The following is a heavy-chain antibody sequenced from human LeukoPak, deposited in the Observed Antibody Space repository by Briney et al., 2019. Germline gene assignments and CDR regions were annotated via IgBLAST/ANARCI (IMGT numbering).Heavy chain of an antibody. Sequence: AASVKVSCKASGYTFTTYGISWVRQAPGQGLEWMGWISAYNGNTNYAQKLQGRVTMTTDTSTNTAYMELRSLRSGDTAVYYCARGGARDSGSYNYWGQGTLVTVSS. CDR2: ISAYNGNT. V-gene: IGHV1-18*01. D-gene: IGHD1-26*01. J-gene: IGHJ4*02. CDR1: GYTFTTYG. CDR3: ARGGARDSGSYNY.